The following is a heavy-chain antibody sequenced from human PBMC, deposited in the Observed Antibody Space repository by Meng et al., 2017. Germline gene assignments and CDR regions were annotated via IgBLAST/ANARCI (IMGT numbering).Heavy chain of an antibody. CDR3: AREGGPWLVHFQFDY. V-gene: IGHV3-48*03. Sequence: GESLKISCAASGFTFSGYEMNWVRQAPGKGLEWVSYISSSGSTIYYADSVKGRFTISRDNAKNSLYLQMNSLRAEDTAVYYCAREGGPWLVHFQFDYWGQGTLVTVSS. D-gene: IGHD6-19*01. CDR2: ISSSGSTI. CDR1: GFTFSGYE. J-gene: IGHJ4*02.